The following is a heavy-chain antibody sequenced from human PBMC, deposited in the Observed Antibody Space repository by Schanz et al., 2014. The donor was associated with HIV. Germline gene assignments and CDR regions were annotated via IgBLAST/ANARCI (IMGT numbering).Heavy chain of an antibody. V-gene: IGHV3-30*18. CDR3: AKDRTYGYRFDY. CDR2: ISYDGSNK. D-gene: IGHD5-18*01. J-gene: IGHJ4*02. CDR1: GFTFSSYG. Sequence: QVQLVESGGGVVQPGRSLRLSCAASGFTFSSYGMHWVRQDPGKGLEWVAVISYDGSNKSYADSVKGRFTISRDNSKNTLYLQMNSLRDCATAVYYCAKDRTYGYRFDYWGQGTLVTVSS.